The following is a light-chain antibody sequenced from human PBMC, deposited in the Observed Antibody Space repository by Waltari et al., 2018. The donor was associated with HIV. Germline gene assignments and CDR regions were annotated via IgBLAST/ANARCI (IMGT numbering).Light chain of an antibody. CDR3: SSFTTSNSLL. J-gene: IGLJ2*01. CDR2: EVS. V-gene: IGLV2-14*01. Sequence: QSALTQPASVSGSPGQSITVSCTGPSSDVGAYNHVSWYQQTPGTAPKLVIYEVSNRPSGISYRFSGSKSGNTASLTISGLQTEDEGDYYCSSFTTSNSLLFGGGTKVTVL. CDR1: SSDVGAYNH.